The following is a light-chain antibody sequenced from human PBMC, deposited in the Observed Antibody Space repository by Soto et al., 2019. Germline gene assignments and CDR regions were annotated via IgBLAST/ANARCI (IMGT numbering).Light chain of an antibody. CDR3: QQYNNWPPLT. CDR1: QSVSSN. J-gene: IGKJ4*01. V-gene: IGKV3-15*01. CDR2: GAS. Sequence: EIVMTQSPATLSVSPGERATLSCRASQSVSSNLAWYQQKPGQAPRLLIYGASTRATGIPAGFSGSGSGTEFTLTISSLQSEEFAVYYCQQYNNWPPLTFGGGPKVEIK.